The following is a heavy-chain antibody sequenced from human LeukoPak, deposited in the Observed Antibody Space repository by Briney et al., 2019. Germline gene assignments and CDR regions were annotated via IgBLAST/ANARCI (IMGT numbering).Heavy chain of an antibody. Sequence: NAGGSLRLSCAVSQFTFSDHYMSWIRQAPGKGLEWLSSFSSKGDHTNYADSVKGRFTISRDNGKKSLFLHMNNLIAEDTAVYFCARGSFSGFPAVNVTGVQGAFDIWGQGTVVSVSS. J-gene: IGHJ3*02. V-gene: IGHV3-11*05. D-gene: IGHD2-21*02. CDR2: FSSKGDHT. CDR3: ARGSFSGFPAVNVTGVQGAFDI. CDR1: QFTFSDHY.